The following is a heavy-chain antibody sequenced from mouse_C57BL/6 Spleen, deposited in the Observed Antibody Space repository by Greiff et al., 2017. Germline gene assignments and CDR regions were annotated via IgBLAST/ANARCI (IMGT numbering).Heavy chain of an antibody. CDR2: IWSGGST. J-gene: IGHJ1*03. D-gene: IGHD2-12*01. V-gene: IGHV2-2*01. CDR3: ARYYIWYFDV. CDR1: GFSLTSYG. Sequence: VKLMESGPGLVQPSQSLSITCTVSGFSLTSYGVHWVRQSPGKGLEWLGVIWSGGSTDYNAAFISRLSISKDNSKRQVFFRMNSLQAGDTAICYCARYYIWYFDVWGTGTTVTVSS.